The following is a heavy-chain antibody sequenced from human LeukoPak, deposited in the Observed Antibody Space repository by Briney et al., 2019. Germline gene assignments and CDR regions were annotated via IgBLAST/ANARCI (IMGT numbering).Heavy chain of an antibody. D-gene: IGHD3-22*01. J-gene: IGHJ4*02. CDR3: AREGYYDSSGYPFRGY. CDR2: INPSGGST. V-gene: IGHV1-46*01. CDR1: GYTFTSYY. Sequence: GASVKVSCKASGYTFTSYYMHWVRQAPGQGLEWMGIINPSGGSTSYAQKFQGRVTMTRDTSTSTVYMELSSLRSEDTAVYYCAREGYYDSSGYPFRGYWGQGTLVTVSP.